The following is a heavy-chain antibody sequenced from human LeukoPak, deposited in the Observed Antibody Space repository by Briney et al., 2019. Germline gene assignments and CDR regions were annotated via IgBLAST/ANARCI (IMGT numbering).Heavy chain of an antibody. Sequence: PGGSLRLSCAASGFTFSNYAMSWVRQAPGKGLEWVSALSGSGDITYYADSVKGRFTISRDNSKNTLYLQMTSLRAEDTAVYYCAKVAYCGGDCLSYFDYWGQGTLVTVSS. V-gene: IGHV3-23*01. CDR1: GFTFSNYA. J-gene: IGHJ4*02. D-gene: IGHD2-21*02. CDR2: LSGSGDIT. CDR3: AKVAYCGGDCLSYFDY.